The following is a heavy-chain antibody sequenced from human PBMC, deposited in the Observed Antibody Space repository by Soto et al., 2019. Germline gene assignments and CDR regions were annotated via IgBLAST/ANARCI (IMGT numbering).Heavy chain of an antibody. Sequence: SVKVSCKASGGTFSSYAISWVRQAPGQGLEWMGGIIPIFGTANYAQKFQGRVTITADESTSTAYMELSSPRSEDTAVYYCARAARHDYGDYDPSFDYWGQGTLVTVSS. CDR3: ARAARHDYGDYDPSFDY. CDR1: GGTFSSYA. V-gene: IGHV1-69*13. CDR2: IIPIFGTA. J-gene: IGHJ4*02. D-gene: IGHD4-17*01.